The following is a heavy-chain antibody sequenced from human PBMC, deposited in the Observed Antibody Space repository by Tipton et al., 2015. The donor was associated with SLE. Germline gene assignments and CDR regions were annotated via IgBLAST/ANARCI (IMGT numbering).Heavy chain of an antibody. CDR2: ISYDGSNK. V-gene: IGHV3-30*04. Sequence: RSLRLSCAASGFTFSSYAMHWVRQAPGKGLEWVAVISYDGSNKYYADSVKGRFTISRDNSKNALYLQMNSLKPEDTAVYYCAGDLRVGSTSDYWGQGNLVTVSS. J-gene: IGHJ4*02. CDR3: AGDLRVGSTSDY. D-gene: IGHD1-26*01. CDR1: GFTFSSYA.